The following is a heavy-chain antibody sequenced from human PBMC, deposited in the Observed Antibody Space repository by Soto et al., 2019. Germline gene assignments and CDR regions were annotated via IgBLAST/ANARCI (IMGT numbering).Heavy chain of an antibody. D-gene: IGHD1-26*01. J-gene: IGHJ4*02. V-gene: IGHV1-69*13. CDR1: GGTFSSYA. Sequence: SVKVSCKASGGTFSSYAISWVRQAPGQGLEWMGGIIPIFGTANYAQKFQGRVTITADESTSTAYMELSSLRSEDTAVYYCAKEGNRYSGSYRTFDYWGQGTLVTVSS. CDR2: IIPIFGTA. CDR3: AKEGNRYSGSYRTFDY.